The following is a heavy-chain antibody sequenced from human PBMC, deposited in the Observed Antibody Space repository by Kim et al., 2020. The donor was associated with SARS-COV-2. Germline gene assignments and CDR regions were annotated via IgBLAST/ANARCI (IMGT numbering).Heavy chain of an antibody. V-gene: IGHV1-69*13. D-gene: IGHD1-26*01. CDR1: GGTFSSYA. CDR3: ARVPGGGAFAYFDY. Sequence: SVKVSCKASGGTFSSYAISWVRQAPGQGLEWMGGIIPIFGTANYAQKFQGRVTITADESTSTAYMELSSLRSEDTAVYYCARVPGGGAFAYFDYWGQGTLVTVSS. CDR2: IIPIFGTA. J-gene: IGHJ4*02.